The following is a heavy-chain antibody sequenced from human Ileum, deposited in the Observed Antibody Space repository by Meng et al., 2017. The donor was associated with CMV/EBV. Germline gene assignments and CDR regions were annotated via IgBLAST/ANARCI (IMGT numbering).Heavy chain of an antibody. CDR1: RGPISSEY. D-gene: IGHD6-13*01. CDR2: IYTSVRT. V-gene: IGHV4-4*07. Sequence: QVWLLQAASGPVSPSATLPHTSTAIRGPISSEYWSCIRQATGKGLEWIGRIYTSVRTNYNPSLKSRVTMSVDTSKTQYSLKLSSVTAADTAVYYCARGPYSSSWSSIDYWGQGTLVTVSS. CDR3: ARGPYSSSWSSIDY. J-gene: IGHJ4*02.